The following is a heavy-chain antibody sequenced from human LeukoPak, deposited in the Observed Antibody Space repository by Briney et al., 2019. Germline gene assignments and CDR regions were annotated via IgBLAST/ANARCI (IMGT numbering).Heavy chain of an antibody. CDR3: AIGRSMSYPYYFEY. V-gene: IGHV1-8*03. CDR1: LYTFTNYD. J-gene: IGHJ4*02. Sequence: ASVTVSFTAALYTFTNYDINSVGPATGQGREWMGWMNTNSDNTGYAQKCQGRVTITRNTSISKAYMEVSSLGSGDTAVYYCAIGRSMSYPYYFEYWGEGALVTVSS. CDR2: MNTNSDNT. D-gene: IGHD1-26*01.